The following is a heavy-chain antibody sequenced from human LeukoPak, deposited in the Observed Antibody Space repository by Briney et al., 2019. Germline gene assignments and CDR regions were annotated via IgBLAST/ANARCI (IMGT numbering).Heavy chain of an antibody. D-gene: IGHD2-8*01. Sequence: GGSLRLSCAASGFTFSSYSMTWVRQAPGKGLEWVSYISSSSSTIYYADSVKGRFTISRDNAKNSLYLQMNSLRAEDTAVYYCARVSIVLMVYASFDPWGQGTLVTVSS. CDR1: GFTFSSYS. CDR2: ISSSSSTI. J-gene: IGHJ5*02. V-gene: IGHV3-48*01. CDR3: ARVSIVLMVYASFDP.